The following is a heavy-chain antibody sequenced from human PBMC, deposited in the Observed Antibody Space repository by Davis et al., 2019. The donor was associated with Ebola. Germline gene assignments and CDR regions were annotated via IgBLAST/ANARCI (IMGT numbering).Heavy chain of an antibody. J-gene: IGHJ2*01. D-gene: IGHD6-6*01. CDR1: GGSISSYY. V-gene: IGHV4-59*01. CDR2: IYYSGST. Sequence: GSLRLSCNVSGGSISSYYWSWIRQPPGKGLEWIGYIYYSGSTNYNPFLKSRVIISVDRSKNQFSLQLRSVTAADTAVYYCARLSGLFSSSSGALYFDLWGRGTLVSVSS. CDR3: ARLSGLFSSSSGALYFDL.